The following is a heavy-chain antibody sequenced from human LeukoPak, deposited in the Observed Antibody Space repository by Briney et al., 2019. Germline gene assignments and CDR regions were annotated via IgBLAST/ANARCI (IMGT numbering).Heavy chain of an antibody. CDR1: GGSISGGSYS. CDR2: IYTSGST. CDR3: ARAYRSTWLNWFDP. D-gene: IGHD6-13*01. Sequence: PSQTLSLTCTVSGGSISGGSYSWTWIRQPAGKGLEWIGRIYTSGSTNYNPSLKSRVTISVDTSKNQFSLKLTSVTAADTAVYYCARAYRSTWLNWFDPWGQGTLVTVSS. J-gene: IGHJ5*02. V-gene: IGHV4-61*02.